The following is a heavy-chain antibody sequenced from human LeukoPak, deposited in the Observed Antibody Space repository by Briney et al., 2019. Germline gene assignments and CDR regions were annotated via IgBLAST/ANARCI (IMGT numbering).Heavy chain of an antibody. Sequence: SETLSLTCTVSGGSISSYYWSWIRQPPGKGPEWIGYIYYSGSTNYNPSLKSRVTISVDTSKNQFSLKLSSVTAADTAVYYCASGDSSGYLFDYWGQGTLVTVSS. CDR1: GGSISSYY. CDR2: IYYSGST. CDR3: ASGDSSGYLFDY. J-gene: IGHJ4*02. D-gene: IGHD3-22*01. V-gene: IGHV4-59*01.